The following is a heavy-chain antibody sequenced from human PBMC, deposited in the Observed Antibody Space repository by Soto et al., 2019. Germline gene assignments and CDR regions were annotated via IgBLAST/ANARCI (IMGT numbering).Heavy chain of an antibody. CDR2: ISAYNGNT. CDR3: SRDLTPYGSGNYYLPYYYGLDV. J-gene: IGHJ6*02. D-gene: IGHD3-10*01. Sequence: QVQLVQSGAEVKKPGASVKVSCKASGYTFTSYGISWVRQAPGQGLEWMGWISAYNGNTNSAQKFQDRVAMTTDTSTSTVYMELRSLRSDDTAVYYCSRDLTPYGSGNYYLPYYYGLDVWGQGTTVTVSS. CDR1: GYTFTSYG. V-gene: IGHV1-18*01.